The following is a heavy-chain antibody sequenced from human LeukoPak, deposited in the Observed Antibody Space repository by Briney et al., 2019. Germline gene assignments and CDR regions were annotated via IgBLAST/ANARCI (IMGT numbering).Heavy chain of an antibody. CDR2: IYTSGST. CDR1: GGSISSYY. Sequence: PSETLSLTCTVSGGSISSYYWSWIRQPAGKGLERIGRIYTSGSTNYNPSLKSRVTMSVDTSKNQFSLKLSSVTAAVTAVYYCARERVYDILAGYSNDAFDIWGQGTMVTVSS. CDR3: ARERVYDILAGYSNDAFDI. V-gene: IGHV4-4*07. J-gene: IGHJ3*02. D-gene: IGHD3-9*01.